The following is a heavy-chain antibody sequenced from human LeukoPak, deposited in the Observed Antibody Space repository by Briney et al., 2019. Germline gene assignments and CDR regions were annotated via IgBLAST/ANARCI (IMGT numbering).Heavy chain of an antibody. Sequence: GGSLRLSCAASGFTFSSYAMHWVRQAPGKGLEWVAVISYDGSNKYYADSVMGRFTISRDNSKNTLYLQMNSLRAEDTAVYYCARDSDIVVVVDPSYYFDYWGQGTLVTVSS. D-gene: IGHD2-15*01. CDR2: ISYDGSNK. V-gene: IGHV3-30-3*01. CDR3: ARDSDIVVVVDPSYYFDY. CDR1: GFTFSSYA. J-gene: IGHJ4*02.